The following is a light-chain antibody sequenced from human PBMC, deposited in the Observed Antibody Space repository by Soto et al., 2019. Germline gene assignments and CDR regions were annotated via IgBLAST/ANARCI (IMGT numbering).Light chain of an antibody. V-gene: IGKV3-11*01. CDR3: QPHSNWPLT. J-gene: IGKJ4*02. CDR2: DAS. CDR1: QSGSGY. Sequence: EIMLTQSPATLALSPGERATLSCSASQSGSGYLAWYQQKPGQAHRLLIYDASNRATGIPATLSGSGSGTDRTLTIRILGPEDFAVYYCQPHSNWPLTFGGGTKVELK.